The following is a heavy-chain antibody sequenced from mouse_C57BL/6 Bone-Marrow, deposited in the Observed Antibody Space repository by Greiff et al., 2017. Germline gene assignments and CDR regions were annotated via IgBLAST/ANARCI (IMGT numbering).Heavy chain of an antibody. Sequence: EVKVEESGGGLVKPGGSLKLSCAASGFTFSDYGMHWVRQAPEKGLEWVAYISSGSSTIYYADTVKGRFTISRDNAKNTLFLQMNNLKTEDTAMYYCVSAFAMDYWGQGTSVTVSS. J-gene: IGHJ4*01. CDR2: ISSGSSTI. V-gene: IGHV5-17*03. D-gene: IGHD6-1*01. CDR1: GFTFSDYG. CDR3: VSAFAMDY.